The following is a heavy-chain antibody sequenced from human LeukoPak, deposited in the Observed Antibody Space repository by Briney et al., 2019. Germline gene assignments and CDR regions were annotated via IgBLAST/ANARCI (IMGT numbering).Heavy chain of an antibody. V-gene: IGHV1-18*04. CDR1: GYTFTDYY. D-gene: IGHD5-12*01. Sequence: RASVKVSCKASGYTFTDYYMHWVRQAPGQGLEWMGWISAYNGNTNYAQKLQGRVTMTTDTSTSTAYMELRSLRSDDTAVYYCARDGVGYVDIVVTDAFDIWGQGTMVTVSS. CDR3: ARDGVGYVDIVVTDAFDI. CDR2: ISAYNGNT. J-gene: IGHJ3*02.